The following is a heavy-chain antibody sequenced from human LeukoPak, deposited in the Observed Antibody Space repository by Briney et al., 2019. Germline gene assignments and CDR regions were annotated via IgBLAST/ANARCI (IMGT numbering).Heavy chain of an antibody. CDR3: ARPIAPYEKNWFDP. V-gene: IGHV1-2*02. CDR2: INPNSGGT. D-gene: IGHD6-13*01. CDR1: GCTFTGYY. J-gene: IGHJ5*02. Sequence: ASVKVSCKASGCTFTGYYMHWVRQAPGQGLEWMGWINPNSGGTNYAQKFQGRVTMTRDTSISTAYMELSRLRSDDTAMYYCARPIAPYEKNWFDPWGQGTLVTVSS.